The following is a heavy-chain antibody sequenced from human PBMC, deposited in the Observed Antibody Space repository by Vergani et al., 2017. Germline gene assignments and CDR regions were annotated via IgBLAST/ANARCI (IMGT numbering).Heavy chain of an antibody. V-gene: IGHV1-2*02. Sequence: QVQLVQSGAEVKKPGASVKVSCKTSGYTFTGYYMHWVRQAPGQGLEWMGWINSNSGGTNYAQKFQGRVTRTRYTSISTAYMELSRLRSDDTAVYYCARLLRLGELSLYSPFRYWGQGTLVTVSS. D-gene: IGHD3-16*02. CDR3: ARLLRLGELSLYSPFRY. CDR2: INSNSGGT. J-gene: IGHJ4*02. CDR1: GYTFTGYY.